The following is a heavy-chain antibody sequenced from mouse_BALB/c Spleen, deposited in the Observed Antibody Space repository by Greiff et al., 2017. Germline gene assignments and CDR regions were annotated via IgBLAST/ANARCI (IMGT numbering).Heavy chain of an antibody. CDR1: GFTFSSFG. V-gene: IGHV5-17*02. J-gene: IGHJ4*01. Sequence: DVMLVESGGGLVQPGGSRKLSCAASGFTFSSFGMHWVRQAPEKGLEWVAYISSGSSTIYYADTVKGRFTISRDNPKNTLFLQMTSLRSEDTAMYYCAREGAMDYWGQGTSVTVSS. CDR3: AREGAMDY. CDR2: ISSGSSTI.